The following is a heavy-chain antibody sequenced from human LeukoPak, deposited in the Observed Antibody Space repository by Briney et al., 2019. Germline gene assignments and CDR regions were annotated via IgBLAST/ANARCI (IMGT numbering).Heavy chain of an antibody. D-gene: IGHD5-24*01. CDR1: GDSISGSSYC. CDR2: IYYGGST. CDR3: ASADGYKIDY. V-gene: IGHV4-39*01. J-gene: IGHJ4*02. Sequence: SETLSLTYTVSGDSISGSSYCWGWIRQPPGKGLEWIGNIYYGGSTYYNPSLKSRVSISVDTSNNQFSLKVSSVTAADTAVYYCASADGYKIDYWGQGTLVTVSS.